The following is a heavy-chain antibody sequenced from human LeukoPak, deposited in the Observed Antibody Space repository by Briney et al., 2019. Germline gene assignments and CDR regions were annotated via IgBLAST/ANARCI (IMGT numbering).Heavy chain of an antibody. Sequence: GGSLRLSCTASGFTFGDYAMSWFRQTPGKGLEWVGFIRSKAYGGTTEYAASVKGIFTISRDDSKSIAYLQMNSLKTEDTAVYYCTRDPRSGSYSDYWGQGTLVTVSS. D-gene: IGHD1-26*01. J-gene: IGHJ4*02. V-gene: IGHV3-49*03. CDR1: GFTFGDYA. CDR2: IRSKAYGGTT. CDR3: TRDPRSGSYSDY.